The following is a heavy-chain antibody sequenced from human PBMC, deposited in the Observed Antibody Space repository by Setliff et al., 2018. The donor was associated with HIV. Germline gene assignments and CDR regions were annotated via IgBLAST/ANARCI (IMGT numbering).Heavy chain of an antibody. CDR3: ARDKGIVDRGFDI. CDR1: GFTFSSHA. Sequence: GGSLRLSCAASGFTFSSHAMTWVRQAPGQGLEWVSIISGSGISTYYADSVKGRFTISRDNSKNTLYLQMNSLRAEDTAVYYCARDKGIVDRGFDIWGQGTMVTVSS. V-gene: IGHV3-23*01. CDR2: ISGSGIST. D-gene: IGHD3-22*01. J-gene: IGHJ3*02.